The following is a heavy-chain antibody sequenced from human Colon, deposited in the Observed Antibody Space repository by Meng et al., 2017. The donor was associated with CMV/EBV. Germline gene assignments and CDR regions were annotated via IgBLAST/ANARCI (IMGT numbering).Heavy chain of an antibody. CDR2: IYPQDGGT. D-gene: IGHD6-13*01. CDR1: GYTFTANH. CDR3: VRESWYFDF. V-gene: IGHV1-2*02. Sequence: QVQLGQSGTEVKKPGASVKVSCKTSGYTFTANHLHWVRQAPGQGLEWMGWIYPQDGGTYFAQKFQDRVTLTRDTSITTAHMELSGLTSDDTAIYYCVRESWYFDFWGEGTLVTVSS. J-gene: IGHJ4*02.